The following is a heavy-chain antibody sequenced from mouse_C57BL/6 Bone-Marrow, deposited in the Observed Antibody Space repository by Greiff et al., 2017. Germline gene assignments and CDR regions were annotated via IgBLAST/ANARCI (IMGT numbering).Heavy chain of an antibody. Sequence: QVQLQQPGAELVKPGASVKLSCKASGYTFTSYWMHWVKQRPGRGLEWIGRIDPNSGGTKYNEKFKSKATLTVDKPSSTAYMQLSSLTSEDAAVYYCASVYYYGSSPPYYAMDYWGQGTSVTVSS. D-gene: IGHD1-1*01. CDR3: ASVYYYGSSPPYYAMDY. CDR1: GYTFTSYW. V-gene: IGHV1-72*01. CDR2: IDPNSGGT. J-gene: IGHJ4*01.